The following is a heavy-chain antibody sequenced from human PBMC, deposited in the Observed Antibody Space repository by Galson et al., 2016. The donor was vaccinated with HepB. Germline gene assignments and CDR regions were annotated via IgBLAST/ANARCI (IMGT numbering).Heavy chain of an antibody. J-gene: IGHJ2*01. Sequence: SLRLSCAASGFTFSNNDMNWVRQAPGKGLEWVSYISRSGKTIYYADSVRGRFAISRDNAKNSLYLQMNGLRAEDTAVYYCARELEFYDGINYHSSHWYFDLWGRGTLATVSS. CDR2: ISRSGKTI. V-gene: IGHV3-48*03. CDR3: ARELEFYDGINYHSSHWYFDL. D-gene: IGHD3-22*01. CDR1: GFTFSNND.